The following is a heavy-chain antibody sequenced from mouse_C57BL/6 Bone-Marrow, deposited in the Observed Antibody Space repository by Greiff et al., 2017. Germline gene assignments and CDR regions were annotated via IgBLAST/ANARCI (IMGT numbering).Heavy chain of an antibody. CDR2: IYPGSGST. CDR1: GYTFTSYW. V-gene: IGHV1-55*01. D-gene: IGHD4-1*01. J-gene: IGHJ2*01. Sequence: QVPLKQPGAELVKPGASVKMSCKASGYTFTSYWITWVKQRPGQGLEWIGDIYPGSGSTNYNEKFKSKDTLTVDTSSSTAYMQLSSLTSEDSAVYYCAREGETGTHFDDWGQGTTLTVSS. CDR3: AREGETGTHFDD.